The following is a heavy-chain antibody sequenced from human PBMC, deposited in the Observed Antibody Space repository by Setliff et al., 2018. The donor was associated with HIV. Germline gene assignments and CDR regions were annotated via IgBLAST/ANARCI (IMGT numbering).Heavy chain of an antibody. CDR1: GYSISSGYY. J-gene: IGHJ3*02. D-gene: IGHD3-10*01. CDR3: ARGRGVRGVNDAFDI. Sequence: PSETLSLTCAVSGYSISSGYYWGWIRQPPGKGLEWIGSIYHSGSTFYNPSLKSRVTISVDMSKNQFSLNLTSATATDTAVDYCARGRGVRGVNDAFDIWGQGTMVTVSS. CDR2: IYHSGST. V-gene: IGHV4-38-2*01.